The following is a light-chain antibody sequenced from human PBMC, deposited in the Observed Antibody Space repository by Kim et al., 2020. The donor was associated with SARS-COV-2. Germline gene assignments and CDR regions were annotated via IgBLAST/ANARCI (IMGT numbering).Light chain of an antibody. CDR1: SSDVGGYNY. CDR3: SSYAGNNNNV. V-gene: IGLV2-8*01. Sequence: QSALTQPHSASGSPGQSVTISCTGTSSDVGGYNYVSWYQQHPGKAPKLMIYEVSKRLSGVPDRFSGSKSGNTASLTVSGLQAEDEADYYCSSYAGNNNNVSGTGTKVTVL. J-gene: IGLJ1*01. CDR2: EVS.